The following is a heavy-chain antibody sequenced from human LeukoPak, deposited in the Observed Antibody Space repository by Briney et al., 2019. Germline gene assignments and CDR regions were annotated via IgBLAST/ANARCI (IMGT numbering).Heavy chain of an antibody. J-gene: IGHJ4*02. CDR3: AKPDILTGVFDY. CDR2: ISYDGSNK. D-gene: IGHD3-9*01. CDR1: GFTFSSYA. Sequence: GGSLRLSCAASGFTFSSYAMHWVRQAPGKGLEWVAVISYDGSNKYYADSVKGRFTISRDNSKNTLYLQMNSLRAEDTAVYYCAKPDILTGVFDYWGQGTLVTVSS. V-gene: IGHV3-30-3*02.